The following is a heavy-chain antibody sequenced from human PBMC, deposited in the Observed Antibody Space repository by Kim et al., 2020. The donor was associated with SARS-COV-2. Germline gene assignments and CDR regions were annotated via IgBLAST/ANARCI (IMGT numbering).Heavy chain of an antibody. CDR3: ARWHSLGSDSWIDP. V-gene: IGHV4-59*06. CDR1: GGSYY. J-gene: IGHJ5*02. Sequence: SETLSLTCTVSGGSYYWSWIRQSPGKGLEWIGYIYNSGSTYYNPSLESRITISLNTSKGKFSLKLNSVTAAVTAVDNCARWHSLGSDSWIDPWFQGTRVT. CDR2: IYNSGST. D-gene: IGHD3-16*01.